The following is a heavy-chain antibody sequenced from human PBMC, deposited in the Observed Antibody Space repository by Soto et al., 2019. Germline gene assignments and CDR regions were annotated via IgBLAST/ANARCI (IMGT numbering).Heavy chain of an antibody. Sequence: AGGSLRLSCAASGFSFSRYRMSWIRQAPGKGLEWVANIEQDGSEKYYVDSVKGRLTISRDNAQNSLYLQMNSLRAEDTAVYYCARVNLYQPLHKAFDYWGQGTLVTVSS. D-gene: IGHD2-2*01. CDR1: GFSFSRYR. CDR2: IEQDGSEK. CDR3: ARVNLYQPLHKAFDY. V-gene: IGHV3-7*01. J-gene: IGHJ4*02.